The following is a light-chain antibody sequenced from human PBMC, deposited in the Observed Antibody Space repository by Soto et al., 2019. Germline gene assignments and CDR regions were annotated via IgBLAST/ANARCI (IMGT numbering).Light chain of an antibody. Sequence: QPVLTQPPSASGTPGQRVTISCSGSSSNIGSNTVNWYQQLPGTAPKLLIYSNNQRPSGVADRFSGSKSGTSASLAISGLQSEDEADYYCAAWDDSLNGVVFGGGTKVTVL. CDR1: SSNIGSNT. V-gene: IGLV1-44*01. CDR3: AAWDDSLNGVV. CDR2: SNN. J-gene: IGLJ2*01.